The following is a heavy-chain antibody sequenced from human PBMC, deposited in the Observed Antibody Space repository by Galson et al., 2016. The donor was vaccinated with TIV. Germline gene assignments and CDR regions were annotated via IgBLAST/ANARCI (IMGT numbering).Heavy chain of an antibody. CDR2: ISWDSETI. CDR1: GFSFDEYA. J-gene: IGHJ4*02. D-gene: IGHD7-27*01. Sequence: SLRIACAASGFSFDEYAIHWVRQAPGKGLEWVSGISWDSETIDYADSVKGRFTISRDNAKNSLYLQMNNLRAEDTALYYCVKDVGIGPRGHLDYWGRGTPVAVSS. CDR3: VKDVGIGPRGHLDY. V-gene: IGHV3-9*01.